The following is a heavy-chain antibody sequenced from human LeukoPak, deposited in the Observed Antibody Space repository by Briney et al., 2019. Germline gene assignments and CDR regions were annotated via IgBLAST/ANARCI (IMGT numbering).Heavy chain of an antibody. CDR1: GGSIRSYY. D-gene: IGHD6-19*01. CDR2: ITASGNT. J-gene: IGHJ4*02. Sequence: PSETLSLTCTVSGGSIRSYYWSWIRQPAGRGLEWIGRITASGNTNYNPSLKSRLTMSVDTSKNQFSLRLTSVTAADTAVYYCARDVGSGWYNYWGQGALVTVSS. CDR3: ARDVGSGWYNY. V-gene: IGHV4-4*07.